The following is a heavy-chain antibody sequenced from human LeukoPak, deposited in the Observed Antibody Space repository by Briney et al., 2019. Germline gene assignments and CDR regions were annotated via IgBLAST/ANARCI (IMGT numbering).Heavy chain of an antibody. CDR2: IVHSGST. Sequence: SETLSLTCAVYGGSFSDYYWTWIRQPPGKGLEWIGEIVHSGSTNYNSSLKSRVTISVDTSKNQFSLTVRSVTAADTAMYYCARGRGNLRVWGQGTLVIVSS. V-gene: IGHV4-34*01. CDR3: ARGRGNLRV. J-gene: IGHJ4*02. CDR1: GGSFSDYY. D-gene: IGHD4-23*01.